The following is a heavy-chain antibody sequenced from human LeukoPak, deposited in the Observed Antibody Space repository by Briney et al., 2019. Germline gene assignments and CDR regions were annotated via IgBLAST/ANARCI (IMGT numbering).Heavy chain of an antibody. CDR3: ARVLTRYSSSWPSFDY. Sequence: SETLSLTCTVSGGSISSSSYYWGWIRQPPGKGLEWIGSIYYSGSTYYNPSLESRVTISVDTSKNQFSLKLSSVTAADTAVYYCARVLTRYSSSWPSFDYWGQETLVTVSS. CDR2: IYYSGST. J-gene: IGHJ4*02. CDR1: GGSISSSSYY. V-gene: IGHV4-39*07. D-gene: IGHD6-13*01.